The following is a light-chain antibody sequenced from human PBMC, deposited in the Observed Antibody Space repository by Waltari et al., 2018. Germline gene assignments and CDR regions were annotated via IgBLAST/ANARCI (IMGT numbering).Light chain of an antibody. J-gene: IGLJ3*02. CDR2: DVT. CDR3: ASQTPDGVVL. V-gene: IGLV2-14*03. CDR1: GGAIATSDF. Sequence: QSALTKPASVSGSPGQSITISCTGIGGAIATSDFVSWYQHHPDRAPQVIIYDVTNRPSGISARFSASKSADTASLTISGLQTEDEGDYYCASQTPDGVVLFGGGTRVTVL.